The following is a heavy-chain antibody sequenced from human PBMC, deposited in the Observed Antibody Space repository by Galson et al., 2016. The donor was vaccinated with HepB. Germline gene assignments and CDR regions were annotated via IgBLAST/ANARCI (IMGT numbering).Heavy chain of an antibody. CDR1: GFTLSNSA. CDR2: MSDSGGST. J-gene: IGHJ4*02. CDR3: AVGGHVDY. D-gene: IGHD1-26*01. V-gene: IGHV3-23*01. Sequence: SLRLSCAASGFTLSNSAMRWVRQAPGKGLGWVSAMSDSGGSTYYADSVKGRFTISRDNAKNSLYLQMNSLRVDDTAVYYCAVGGHVDYCGQGTLVTVSS.